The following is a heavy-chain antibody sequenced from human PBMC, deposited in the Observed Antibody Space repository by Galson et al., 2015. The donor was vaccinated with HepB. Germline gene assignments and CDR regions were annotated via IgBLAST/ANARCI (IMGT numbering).Heavy chain of an antibody. CDR3: ARGRISLAF. CDR1: GFAFSSYG. Sequence: SLRLSCAASGFAFSSYGMSWIRQAPGKGLECVANIKEDGSVKYYVDSVRGRFTISRDNAKNSLYLQVNSLTADDTAVYYCARGRISLAFWGQGTLATVSS. J-gene: IGHJ4*02. CDR2: IKEDGSVK. D-gene: IGHD2-15*01. V-gene: IGHV3-7*04.